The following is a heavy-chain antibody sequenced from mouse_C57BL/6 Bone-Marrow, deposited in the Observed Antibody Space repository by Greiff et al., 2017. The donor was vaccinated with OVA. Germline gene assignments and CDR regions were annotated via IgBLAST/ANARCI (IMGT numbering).Heavy chain of an antibody. CDR2: INPNNGGT. Sequence: EVKLMESGPELVKPGASVKMSCKASGYTFTDYNMHWVKQSHGKSLEWIGYINPNNGGTSYNQKFKGKATLTVNKSSSTAYMELRSLTSEDSAVYYCARSDYYGSSYAYWGQGTLVTVSA. J-gene: IGHJ3*01. V-gene: IGHV1-22*01. CDR1: GYTFTDYN. CDR3: ARSDYYGSSYAY. D-gene: IGHD1-1*01.